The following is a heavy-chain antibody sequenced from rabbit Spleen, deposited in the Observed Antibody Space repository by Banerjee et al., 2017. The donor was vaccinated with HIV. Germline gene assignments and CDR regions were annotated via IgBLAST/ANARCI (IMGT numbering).Heavy chain of an antibody. Sequence: QSLEESGGGLVKPGASLTLTCKASGFSLNSGYDMCWVRQAPGKGLEWIACIYAGSSGSTYSATWAKGRFTISKTSSTTVTLQMTRLTAADTATYFCARDTSSSFSSYGMDLWGPGTLVTVS. V-gene: IGHV1S40*01. J-gene: IGHJ6*01. D-gene: IGHD1-1*01. CDR2: IYAGSSGST. CDR1: GFSLNSGYD. CDR3: ARDTSSSFSSYGMDL.